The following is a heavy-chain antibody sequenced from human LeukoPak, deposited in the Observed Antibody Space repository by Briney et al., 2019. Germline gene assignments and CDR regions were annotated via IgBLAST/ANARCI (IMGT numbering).Heavy chain of an antibody. Sequence: ASVKVSCKASGYTFTSYAMHWVRQAPGQRLEWMGWINAGNGNTKYSQKFQGRVTITRDTSASTAYMELSSLRSEDTAVYYCARGLISGSYFDYWGQGTLVTVSS. D-gene: IGHD1-26*01. CDR1: GYTFTSYA. CDR3: ARGLISGSYFDY. CDR2: INAGNGNT. V-gene: IGHV1-3*01. J-gene: IGHJ4*02.